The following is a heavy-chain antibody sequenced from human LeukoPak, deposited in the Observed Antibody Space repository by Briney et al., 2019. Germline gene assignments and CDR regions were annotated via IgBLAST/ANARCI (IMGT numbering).Heavy chain of an antibody. V-gene: IGHV3-11*06. J-gene: IGHJ5*02. Sequence: KPGGSLRLSCAASGFTFSDYYMSWIRQAPGKGLEWVSYISSSSSHTNYADSVKGRFTISRDNAKNSPYLQMNSLRAEDTAVYYCASGGILWFGETWGQGTLVTVSS. CDR3: ASGGILWFGET. D-gene: IGHD3-10*01. CDR2: ISSSSSHT. CDR1: GFTFSDYY.